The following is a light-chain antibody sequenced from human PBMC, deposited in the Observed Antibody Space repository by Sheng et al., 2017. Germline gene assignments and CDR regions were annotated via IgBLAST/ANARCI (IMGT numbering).Light chain of an antibody. CDR3: HQYATLPRT. CDR2: GTS. J-gene: IGKJ2*01. Sequence: ETVLTQSPGTLSLSPGERATLSCRASQSVSNSFLAWFQQKPGQAPRLLIFGTSTRATGVPDRFTGSGSGRDFTLTISRLDPEDFAVYYCHQYATLPRTFGPGDQVGD. V-gene: IGKV3-20*01. CDR1: QSVSNSF.